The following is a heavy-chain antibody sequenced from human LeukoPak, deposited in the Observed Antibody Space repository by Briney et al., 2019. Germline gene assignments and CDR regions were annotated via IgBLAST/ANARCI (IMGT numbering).Heavy chain of an antibody. D-gene: IGHD5-12*01. CDR2: MNPNSGAT. Sequence: ASVKVSCKASGYTFTSYDFNWLRQATGQGPEWMGWMNPNSGATGYAQKFQGRVTMTRSASINTAYMELTNLRSEDTAVYSCARGVATNRYYFDYWGQGTLVTVSS. J-gene: IGHJ4*02. CDR3: ARGVATNRYYFDY. CDR1: GYTFTSYD. V-gene: IGHV1-8*01.